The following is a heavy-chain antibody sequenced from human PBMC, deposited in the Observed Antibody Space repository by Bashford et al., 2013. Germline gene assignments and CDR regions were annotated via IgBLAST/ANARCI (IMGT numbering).Heavy chain of an antibody. Sequence: GGSLRLSCAASGFTFSRYGMHWVRQAPGKGLEWVAVIWYHGSNKYYADSVKGRFTISRDNSINTLYLEMSSLRAEDTAVYYCVRDQPESSHCASMSCYERASWFDPWGQGTLVTVSS. J-gene: IGHJ5*02. CDR1: GFTFSRYG. CDR2: IWYHGSNK. D-gene: IGHD2-2*01. CDR3: VRDQPESSHCASMSCYERASWFDP. V-gene: IGHV3-33*08.